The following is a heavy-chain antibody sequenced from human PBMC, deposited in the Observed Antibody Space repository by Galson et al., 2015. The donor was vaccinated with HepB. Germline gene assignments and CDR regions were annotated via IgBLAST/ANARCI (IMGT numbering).Heavy chain of an antibody. Sequence: SVKVSCKASGYTFTSYYMHWVRQAPGQGLEWMGIINPSGGSTSYAQKFQGRVTMTRDTSTSTVYMELSSLRSEDTAVYYCARGSLLLWFGELTPSGMDVWGQGTTVTVSS. V-gene: IGHV1-46*01. CDR1: GYTFTSYY. J-gene: IGHJ6*02. CDR2: INPSGGST. CDR3: ARGSLLLWFGELTPSGMDV. D-gene: IGHD3-10*01.